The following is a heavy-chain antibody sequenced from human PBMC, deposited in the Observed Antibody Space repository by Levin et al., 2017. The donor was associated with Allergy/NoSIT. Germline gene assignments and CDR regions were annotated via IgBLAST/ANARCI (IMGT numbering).Heavy chain of an antibody. CDR3: ARVGDSLGYCSGCTCQGGFEY. CDR2: INPDSGDT. Sequence: GESLKISCKASGYTFTGFYMHWVRQAPGQGLEWLGRINPDSGDTNYAQKFQGRVTMTRDTSISTAHMELSRLRSDDTAVYFCARVGDSLGYCSGCTCQGGFEYWGQGTLVTVSS. D-gene: IGHD2-15*01. CDR1: GYTFTGFY. V-gene: IGHV1-2*06. J-gene: IGHJ4*01.